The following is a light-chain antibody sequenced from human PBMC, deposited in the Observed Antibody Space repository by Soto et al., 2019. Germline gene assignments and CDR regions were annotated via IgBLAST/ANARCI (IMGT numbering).Light chain of an antibody. J-gene: IGLJ2*01. CDR2: EVS. V-gene: IGLV2-14*01. CDR1: SGDVGGYNY. CDR3: SSYTSRSTLVV. Sequence: QSALTQPASVSGSPGQSITISCTGTSGDVGGYNYVSWYQQHPGKAPKLMIYEVSHRPSGVSNRFSGSKSGNTASLTISGLQAEDEADYYCSSYTSRSTLVVFGGGTKVTVL.